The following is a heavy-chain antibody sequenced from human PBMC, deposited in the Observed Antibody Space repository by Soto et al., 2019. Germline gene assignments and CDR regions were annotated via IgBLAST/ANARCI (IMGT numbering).Heavy chain of an antibody. CDR3: ARDSIRSGYFEFDY. Sequence: PGGSLRLSCAASGFTVSSNYMSWVRQAPGKGLEWVSVIYSGGSTYYADSVKGRFTISRDNSKNTLYLQMNSLRAEDTAVYYCARDSIRSGYFEFDYWGQGTLVTVSS. CDR2: IYSGGST. D-gene: IGHD3-3*01. V-gene: IGHV3-53*01. CDR1: GFTVSSNY. J-gene: IGHJ4*02.